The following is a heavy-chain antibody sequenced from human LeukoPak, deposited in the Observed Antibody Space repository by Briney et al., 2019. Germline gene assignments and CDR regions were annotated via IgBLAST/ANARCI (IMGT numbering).Heavy chain of an antibody. CDR1: GGSIGSYY. Sequence: SETLSLTCTVSGGSIGSYYWSWIRQPPGKGLEWIGYIYYSGSTNYNPSLKSRVTISVDTSKNQFSLKLSSVTAADTAVYYCAKGSGSSPFDPWGQGTLVTVSS. D-gene: IGHD3-10*01. CDR2: IYYSGST. J-gene: IGHJ5*02. CDR3: AKGSGSSPFDP. V-gene: IGHV4-59*01.